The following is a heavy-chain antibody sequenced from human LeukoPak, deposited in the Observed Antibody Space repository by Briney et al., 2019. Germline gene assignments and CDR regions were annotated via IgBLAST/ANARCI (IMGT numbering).Heavy chain of an antibody. V-gene: IGHV4-34*01. CDR2: IYHSGST. CDR3: ARSNYYYYYMDV. Sequence: SETLSLTCAVYGGSFSGYYWSWIRQPPGKGLEWVGEIYHSGSTNYNPSLKSRVTISVDKSKNQFSLKLSSVTAADTAVYYCARSNYYYYYMDVWGKGTTVTVSS. J-gene: IGHJ6*03. CDR1: GGSFSGYY.